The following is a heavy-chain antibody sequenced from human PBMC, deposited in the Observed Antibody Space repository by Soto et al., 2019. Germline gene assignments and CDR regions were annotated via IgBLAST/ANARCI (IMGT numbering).Heavy chain of an antibody. CDR1: GYTFTSYD. CDR2: MNPNSGNT. CDR3: ARGGLEGGHYDYIWGSYRYDI. Sequence: ASVKVSCKASGYTFTSYDINWVRQATGQGLEWMGWMNPNSGNTGYAQKFQGRVTMTRNTSISTAYMELSSLRSEDTAVYYCARGGLEGGHYDYIWGSYRYDIWGQGTMVTVSS. J-gene: IGHJ3*02. V-gene: IGHV1-8*01. D-gene: IGHD3-16*02.